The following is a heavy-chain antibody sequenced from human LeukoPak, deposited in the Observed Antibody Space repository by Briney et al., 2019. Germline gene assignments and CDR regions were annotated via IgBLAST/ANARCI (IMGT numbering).Heavy chain of an antibody. J-gene: IGHJ6*02. V-gene: IGHV3-7*04. CDR2: IKQDGSEK. CDR1: GFTFSSYW. D-gene: IGHD6-13*01. CDR3: AGGIAAADYYYYGMDV. Sequence: GGSLRLSCAASGFTFSSYWMSWVRQAPGKGLEWVANIKQDGSEKYYVDSVKGRFTISRDNAKNSLYLQMSSLRAEDTAVYYCAGGIAAADYYYYGMDVWGQGTTVTVSS.